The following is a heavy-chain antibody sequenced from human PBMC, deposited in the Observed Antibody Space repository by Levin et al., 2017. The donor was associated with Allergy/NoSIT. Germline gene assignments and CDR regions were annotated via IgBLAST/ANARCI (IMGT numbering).Heavy chain of an antibody. CDR1: GFTFSSYA. CDR2: ISGSGGST. CDR3: AKGGGGDWRDYYGMDV. D-gene: IGHD3/OR15-3a*01. Sequence: PGGSLRLSCAASGFTFSSYAMSWVRQAPGKGLEWVSAISGSGGSTYYADSVKGRFTISRDNSKNTLYLQMNSLRAEDTAVYYCAKGGGGDWRDYYGMDVWGQGTTVTVSS. V-gene: IGHV3-23*01. J-gene: IGHJ6*02.